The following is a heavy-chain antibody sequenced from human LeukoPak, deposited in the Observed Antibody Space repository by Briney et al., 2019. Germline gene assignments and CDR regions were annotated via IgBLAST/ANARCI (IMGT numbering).Heavy chain of an antibody. V-gene: IGHV1-46*01. CDR3: ARDWAYGSFDY. CDR1: GYTFSGYS. J-gene: IGHJ4*02. Sequence: GASVKVSCKASGYTFSGYSMHWVRQAPGQGPEWMGMINPTSGSATYAQKFQGSVTMTRDTSTSTLYMELSSLRSDDTAVYYCARDWAYGSFDYWGQGIPVIVSS. CDR2: INPTSGSA. D-gene: IGHD4-17*01.